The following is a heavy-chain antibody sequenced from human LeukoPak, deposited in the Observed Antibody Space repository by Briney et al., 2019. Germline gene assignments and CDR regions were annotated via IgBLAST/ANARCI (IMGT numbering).Heavy chain of an antibody. V-gene: IGHV1-69*13. J-gene: IGHJ4*02. CDR3: ARDLSGGAEFDY. CDR2: IIPIFGTA. Sequence: HWASVKVSCKASGGTFSSYAISWVRQAPGQGLEWMGGIIPIFGTANYAQKFQGRVTITADESTSTAYVELSSLRSEDTAVYYCARDLSGGAEFDYWGQGTLVTVSS. D-gene: IGHD3-16*01. CDR1: GGTFSSYA.